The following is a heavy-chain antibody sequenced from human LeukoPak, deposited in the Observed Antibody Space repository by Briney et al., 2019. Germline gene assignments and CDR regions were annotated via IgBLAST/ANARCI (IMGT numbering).Heavy chain of an antibody. D-gene: IGHD1-26*01. CDR2: ISAYNGNT. J-gene: IGHJ4*02. CDR3: ARDPLVGATRLIYFDY. CDR1: GYTFTSYG. Sequence: ASVKVSCKASGYTFTSYGISWVRQAPGQGLEWMGWISAYNGNTNYAQKLQGRVTMTTDTSTSTAYMVLRSLRSDDTAVYYCARDPLVGATRLIYFDYWGQGTLVTVSS. V-gene: IGHV1-18*01.